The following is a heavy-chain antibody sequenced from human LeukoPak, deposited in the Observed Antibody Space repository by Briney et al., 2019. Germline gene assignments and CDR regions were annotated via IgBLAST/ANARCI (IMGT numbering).Heavy chain of an antibody. CDR1: GYTFTSYY. CDR2: INPSGGST. CDR3: ARDRPYSSHYGHLFDY. D-gene: IGHD6-19*01. Sequence: GASVKVSCKASGYTFTSYYMHWVRQAPGQGLEWMGIINPSGGSTSYAQKFQGRVTMTRDMSTSTVYMELSSLRSEDTAVYYCARDRPYSSHYGHLFDYWGQGTLVTVSS. J-gene: IGHJ4*02. V-gene: IGHV1-46*01.